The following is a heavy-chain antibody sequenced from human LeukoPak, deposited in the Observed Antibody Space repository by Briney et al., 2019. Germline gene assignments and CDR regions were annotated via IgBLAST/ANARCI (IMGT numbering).Heavy chain of an antibody. D-gene: IGHD2-2*01. Sequence: PGGSLRLSCEASGFRFSSYWMSWVRQAPGKGLEWVANIKQDGSEDYYVDSVKGRFAISRDNAKNSLYLQMNSLRAEDTAAYYCARDRDSGSISWYFLFDYWGQGSLVTVSS. V-gene: IGHV3-7*01. CDR2: IKQDGSED. CDR1: GFRFSSYW. CDR3: ARDRDSGSISWYFLFDY. J-gene: IGHJ4*02.